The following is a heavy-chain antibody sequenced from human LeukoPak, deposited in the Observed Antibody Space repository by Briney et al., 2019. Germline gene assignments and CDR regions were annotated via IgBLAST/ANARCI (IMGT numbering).Heavy chain of an antibody. Sequence: SETLSLTCTVSGGSISNYYWSWIRQPAGKGLEWIGRIYTSGSTNYNPSLKSRVTMSVDTSKNQFSLKLSSVTAADTSVYYCARVLSSYDSGSQYNWFDPWGQGTLVTVSS. V-gene: IGHV4-4*07. CDR2: IYTSGST. D-gene: IGHD3-22*01. CDR1: GGSISNYY. J-gene: IGHJ5*02. CDR3: ARVLSSYDSGSQYNWFDP.